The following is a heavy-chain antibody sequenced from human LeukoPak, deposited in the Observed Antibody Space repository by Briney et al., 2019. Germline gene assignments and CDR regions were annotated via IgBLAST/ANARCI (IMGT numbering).Heavy chain of an antibody. CDR3: AIIAARRGVNYFDY. CDR1: GGTFSSYA. V-gene: IGHV1-69*05. CDR2: IIPIFGTA. Sequence: SVKVSCKASGGTFSSYAISWVRQAPGQGLEWMGRIIPIFGTANYAQKFQGRVTITTDESTSTAYMELSGLRSEDTAVYYCAIIAARRGVNYFDYWGQGTLVTVSS. J-gene: IGHJ4*02. D-gene: IGHD6-6*01.